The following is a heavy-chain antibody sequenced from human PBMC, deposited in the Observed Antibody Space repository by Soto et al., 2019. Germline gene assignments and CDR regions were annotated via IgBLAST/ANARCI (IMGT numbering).Heavy chain of an antibody. D-gene: IGHD3-22*01. J-gene: IGHJ4*02. CDR1: GGSISSSSYY. CDR3: EAADWYDSSGQDRSDY. Sequence: SETLSLTCTVSGGSISSSSYYWGWIRQPPGEGLEWIGSIYYSGRTYYNTSLKSRVTISVDTSKNQFTLKLSSVTAEDPAVYYSEAADWYDSSGQDRSDYWGQGTLVTVSS. CDR2: IYYSGRT. V-gene: IGHV4-39*01.